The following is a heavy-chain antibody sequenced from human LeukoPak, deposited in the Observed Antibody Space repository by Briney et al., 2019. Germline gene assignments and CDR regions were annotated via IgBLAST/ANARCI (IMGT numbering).Heavy chain of an antibody. CDR2: IKQDGSEK. D-gene: IGHD2-15*01. CDR1: GFTFSIYW. V-gene: IGHV3-7*01. J-gene: IGHJ4*02. CDR3: VSLAAEYYFDY. Sequence: PGGSLRLSCAPSGFTFSIYWMSWVRQAPGKGREWGANIKQDGSEKYYVDSVKGRFTVSRDNAKNSLYLQMNSLRAEDTAVYYCVSLAAEYYFDYWGQGVLVTVSS.